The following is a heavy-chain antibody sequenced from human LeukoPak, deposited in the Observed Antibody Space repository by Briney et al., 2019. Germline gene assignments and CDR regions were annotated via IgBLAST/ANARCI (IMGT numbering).Heavy chain of an antibody. CDR1: GFTFSSYG. V-gene: IGHV3-23*01. CDR3: AKGGAVRGVQSGRFDD. CDR2: ITGSGGTT. Sequence: GGSLRLSCAASGFTFSSYGMSWVRQAPGKGLEWVSGITGSGGTTFYADSVQGRFIISRDNSRNTLFLQMNSLTAADTAPYYCAKGGAVRGVQSGRFDDWAQGTLVTVSS. D-gene: IGHD3-10*01. J-gene: IGHJ4*02.